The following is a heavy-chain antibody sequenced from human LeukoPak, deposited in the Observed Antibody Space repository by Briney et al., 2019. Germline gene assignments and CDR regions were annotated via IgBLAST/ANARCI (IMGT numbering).Heavy chain of an antibody. CDR3: ARGSAAWQLLSWFDP. CDR2: ITSGGDYI. V-gene: IGHV3-21*04. Sequence: GGSLRLSCAASGFTFNTFNMNWVRQAPGKGLEWVSSITSGGDYIYYADSVKGRFTTSRDNAKNSLYLQMNSLRAEDTAVYYCARGSAAWQLLSWFDPWGQGTLVTVSS. J-gene: IGHJ5*02. CDR1: GFTFNTFN. D-gene: IGHD2-15*01.